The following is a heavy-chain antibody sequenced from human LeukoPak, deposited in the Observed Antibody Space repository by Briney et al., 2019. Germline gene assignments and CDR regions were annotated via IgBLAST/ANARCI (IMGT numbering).Heavy chain of an antibody. V-gene: IGHV4-39*07. CDR3: ERDESADQEYSSSSGIWFDP. Sequence: SETLSLTCTVSGGSISSSSYYWGWIRQPPGKGLEWIGGIYYSGSTYYNPSLKSRITISVDTSKNQFSLKLSSVAAAGTAVYYCERDESADQEYSSSSGIWFDPWGQGTLVTVSS. D-gene: IGHD6-6*01. CDR2: IYYSGST. J-gene: IGHJ5*02. CDR1: GGSISSSSYY.